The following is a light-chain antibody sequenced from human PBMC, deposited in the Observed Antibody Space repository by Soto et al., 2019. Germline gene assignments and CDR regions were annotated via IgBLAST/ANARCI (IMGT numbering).Light chain of an antibody. CDR2: EVS. Sequence: QSVLTQPASVSGSPGQSITISCTGTSSDVGGYKYVSWYQQHPGKAPKLMIYEVSHRPSGVSIRFSGSKSGNTASLTISGLQDEDDATYYCSSFTSVHTYVFGTGTKLTVL. J-gene: IGLJ1*01. CDR3: SSFTSVHTYV. CDR1: SSDVGGYKY. V-gene: IGLV2-14*03.